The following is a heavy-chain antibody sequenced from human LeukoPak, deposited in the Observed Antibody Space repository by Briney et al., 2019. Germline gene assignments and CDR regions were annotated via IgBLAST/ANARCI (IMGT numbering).Heavy chain of an antibody. CDR1: GYTFTSYG. CDR3: AREGDYAGPSYYYGMDV. Sequence: ASVKVSCKASGYTFTSYGIIWMRQAPGQGLEWMGWISAYNGNTNYAQKLQGRVTMTTDTSTSTAYMELRSLRSDDTAVYYCAREGDYAGPSYYYGMDVWGQGTTVTVSS. CDR2: ISAYNGNT. V-gene: IGHV1-18*01. J-gene: IGHJ6*02. D-gene: IGHD4-17*01.